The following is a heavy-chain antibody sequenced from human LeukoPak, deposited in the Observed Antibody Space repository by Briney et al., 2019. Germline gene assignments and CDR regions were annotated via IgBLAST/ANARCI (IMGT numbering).Heavy chain of an antibody. D-gene: IGHD3-3*01. V-gene: IGHV3-23*01. CDR2: ISDRGKT. J-gene: IGHJ3*02. Sequence: GGSLRLSCETSGITFSSYDMSWVRQAPGKGLEWISAISDRGKTDYADSVKGRFTISRDNSKNTLYLQLSSLRAEDTAMYYCAKLPTIFGVADSFDIWGQGTFVTVSS. CDR3: AKLPTIFGVADSFDI. CDR1: GITFSSYD.